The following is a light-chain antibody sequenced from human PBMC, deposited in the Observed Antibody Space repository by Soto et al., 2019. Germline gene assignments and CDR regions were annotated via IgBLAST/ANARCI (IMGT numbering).Light chain of an antibody. CDR3: MQSTQLPPT. CDR2: EVS. CDR1: QSLLHVNGYTY. J-gene: IGKJ5*01. V-gene: IGKV2D-29*02. Sequence: DIVMTQSPLSLPVTPGEPASISCRSSQSLLHVNGYTYLDWYLQKPGQSPQLLIYEVSTRVSGVPDRFSGSGSGTDFTLEISRVETDDVGIYYCMQSTQLPPTFGQGTRLEIK.